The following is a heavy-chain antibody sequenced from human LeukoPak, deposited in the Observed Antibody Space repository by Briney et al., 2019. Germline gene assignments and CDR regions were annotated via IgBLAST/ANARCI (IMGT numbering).Heavy chain of an antibody. D-gene: IGHD2-2*01. V-gene: IGHV3-20*04. CDR2: INWNGGST. CDR1: GFTFDDYG. Sequence: GGSLRLTCAASGFTFDDYGMSWVRQAPGKVLEWVSGINWNGGSTGYADSVKGRFTISRDNAKNSLYLQMNSLRAEDTALYYCARLGTRYCTSTSCHSQFDFWGQGTLVTVSS. J-gene: IGHJ4*02. CDR3: ARLGTRYCTSTSCHSQFDF.